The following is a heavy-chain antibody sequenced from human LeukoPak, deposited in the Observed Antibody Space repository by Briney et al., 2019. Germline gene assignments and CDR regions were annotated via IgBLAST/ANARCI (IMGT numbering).Heavy chain of an antibody. CDR3: ARGHRITIYPVRYFQH. CDR2: INHSGST. D-gene: IGHD3-9*01. Sequence: SETLSLTCAVYGGSFSGYYWSWIRQPPGKGLEWIGEINHSGSTNYNPSLKSRVTISVDTSKNQFSLKLCSVTAADTAVYYCARGHRITIYPVRYFQHWGQGTLVTVSS. V-gene: IGHV4-34*01. CDR1: GGSFSGYY. J-gene: IGHJ1*01.